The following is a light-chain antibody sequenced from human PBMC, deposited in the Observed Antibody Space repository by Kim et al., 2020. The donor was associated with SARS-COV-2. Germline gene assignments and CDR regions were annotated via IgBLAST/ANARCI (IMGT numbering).Light chain of an antibody. CDR1: SLRTYY. J-gene: IGLJ2*01. CDR3: TSRDNSGDHVI. Sequence: SSELTQDPAVSVALGQTVRITCQGDSLRTYYATWYQQKPGQAPIVVIYGKNNRPSGIPDRFSGSSSGNTASLTVTGAQAVDEADYYCTSRDNSGDHVIFGGGTKLIVL. CDR2: GKN. V-gene: IGLV3-19*01.